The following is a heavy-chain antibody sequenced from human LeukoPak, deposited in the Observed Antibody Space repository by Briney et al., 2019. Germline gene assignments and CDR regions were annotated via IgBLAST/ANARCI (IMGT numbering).Heavy chain of an antibody. Sequence: PSETLSLTCTVSGGSISSYYWSWIRQPPGEGLEWIGYIYTSGSTNYNPSLKSRVTISVDTSKNQFSLKLSSVTAADTAVYYCARFVVLGNSDAFDIWGQGTMVTVSS. J-gene: IGHJ3*02. CDR1: GGSISSYY. CDR2: IYTSGST. D-gene: IGHD4-23*01. CDR3: ARFVVLGNSDAFDI. V-gene: IGHV4-4*09.